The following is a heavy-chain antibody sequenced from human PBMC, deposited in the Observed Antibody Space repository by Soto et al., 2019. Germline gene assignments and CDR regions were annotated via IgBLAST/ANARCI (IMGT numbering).Heavy chain of an antibody. CDR3: ARGWGRIFDY. CDR2: INHSGST. V-gene: IGHV4-34*01. J-gene: IGHJ4*01. CDR1: GGSFSGYY. D-gene: IGHD7-27*01. Sequence: QVQLQQWGAGLLKPSETLSLTCAVYGGSFSGYYWSWIRQPPGKGLEWIGEINHSGSTNYNPSLKSRVTISEDTSKNQFSLKLSSVTAADTAVYYCARGWGRIFDYWGHGPLVTVSS.